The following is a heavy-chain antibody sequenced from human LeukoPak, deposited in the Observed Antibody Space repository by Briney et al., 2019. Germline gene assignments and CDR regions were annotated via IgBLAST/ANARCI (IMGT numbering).Heavy chain of an antibody. CDR2: ISGSGGKT. CDR1: GFTFSSYG. D-gene: IGHD3-22*01. V-gene: IGHV3-23*01. J-gene: IGHJ6*02. CDR3: AKRLSSGYYYGMDV. Sequence: PGGSLRLSCAASGFTFSSYGLSWVRQAPGKGLEWVSTISGSGGKTYYADSVKGRFTISRDNYKNTLYLQMNSLRAEDTAIYYCAKRLSSGYYYGMDVWGQGTTVTVSS.